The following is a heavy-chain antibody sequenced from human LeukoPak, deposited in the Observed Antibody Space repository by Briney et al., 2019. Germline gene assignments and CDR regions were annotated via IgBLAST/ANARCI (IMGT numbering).Heavy chain of an antibody. CDR2: MNPDGGNT. CDR3: AVHLPGDYLDR. CDR1: GYAFNIYD. Sequence: ASVKVSCKASGYAFNIYDINRVRQATGQGLEWMGWMNPDGGNTGFAQKFQGRVTMTRNTSITTAYMELSSLRFEDTAVYYCAVHLPGDYLDRWGQGTLVTVSS. V-gene: IGHV1-8*01. J-gene: IGHJ4*02.